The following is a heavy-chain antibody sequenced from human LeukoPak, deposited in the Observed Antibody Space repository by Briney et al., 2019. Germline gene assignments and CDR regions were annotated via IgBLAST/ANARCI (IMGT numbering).Heavy chain of an antibody. J-gene: IGHJ6*03. CDR1: GYSFTSYW. CDR2: IYPGDSDT. CDR3: ARQAAAGYYYYYYMDV. V-gene: IGHV5-51*01. D-gene: IGHD6-13*01. Sequence: GGSLKISCKGSGYSFTSYWIGWVRQMPGKGLEWMGIIYPGDSDTRYSPSSQGQVTISADKSISTAYLQWSSLKASDTAMYYCARQAAAGYYYYYYMDVWGKGTTVTVSS.